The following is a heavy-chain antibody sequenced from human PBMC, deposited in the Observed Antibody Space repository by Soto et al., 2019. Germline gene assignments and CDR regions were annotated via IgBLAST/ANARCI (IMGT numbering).Heavy chain of an antibody. D-gene: IGHD1-26*01. J-gene: IGHJ5*02. V-gene: IGHV1-69*13. CDR3: ALGRGNWYDP. CDR2: VIPIFGTA. CDR1: GLTFSSYA. Sequence: SEKLSCNASGLTFSSYATSWERQAPGQGLEWMRGVIPIFGTANYAQKCQVRFSITADGSTSTAYMVLSSLRSDATAVYYRALGRGNWYDPWGQGTLITVSS.